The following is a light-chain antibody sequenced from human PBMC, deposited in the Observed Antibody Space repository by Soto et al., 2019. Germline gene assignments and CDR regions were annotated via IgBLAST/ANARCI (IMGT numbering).Light chain of an antibody. CDR1: QSVSSS. J-gene: IGKJ2*01. CDR2: DAS. V-gene: IGKV3-11*01. CDR3: LQRSNWPRT. Sequence: IVLTQSPATLSLSPGERATLSCRSSQSVSSSLAWYQQKPGQAPRLLIYDASNRATGIPPRFSGSGSGTDLALTISSLEPEDFAVYYCLQRSNWPRTFGQGTKLEIK.